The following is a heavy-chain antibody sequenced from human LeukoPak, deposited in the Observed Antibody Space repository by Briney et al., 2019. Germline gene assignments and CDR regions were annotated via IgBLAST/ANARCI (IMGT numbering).Heavy chain of an antibody. CDR1: GYTFTSYA. D-gene: IGHD3-3*01. V-gene: IGHV1-3*01. CDR2: INAGNGNT. J-gene: IGHJ4*02. CDR3: ARVYYDFWSGYSDGFDY. Sequence: GASVKVSCKASGYTFTSYAMHWVRQAPGQRLEWMGWINAGNGNTKYSQKFQGRVTITRDTSASTAYMELSSLRSEDTAVYYCARVYYDFWSGYSDGFDYWGQGTLVTVSS.